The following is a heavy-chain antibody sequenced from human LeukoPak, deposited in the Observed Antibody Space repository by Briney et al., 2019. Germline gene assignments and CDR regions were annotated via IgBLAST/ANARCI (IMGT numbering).Heavy chain of an antibody. D-gene: IGHD2-2*01. CDR3: ARVQCSSTDCYLSMARGLDY. Sequence: PGRSLRLSCAASGFTFSSYDVHWVRRAPGKGLEWVAVLWYDGSVSSYADSVKGRFTISRDNSKNTLYLQMNSLRADDTAVYYCARVQCSSTDCYLSMARGLDYWGLGTLVTVSS. V-gene: IGHV3-33*01. CDR2: LWYDGSVS. J-gene: IGHJ4*02. CDR1: GFTFSSYD.